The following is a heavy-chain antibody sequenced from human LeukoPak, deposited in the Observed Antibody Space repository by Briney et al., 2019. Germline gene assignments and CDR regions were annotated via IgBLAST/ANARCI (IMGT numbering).Heavy chain of an antibody. CDR2: IYHSGST. CDR1: GGSISSGGYS. CDR3: ASGQDQYDILTGYYYYYYYGMDV. J-gene: IGHJ6*02. V-gene: IGHV4-30-2*01. D-gene: IGHD3-9*01. Sequence: TSQTLSLTCAVSGGSISSGGYSWSWIRQPPGKGLEWIGYIYHSGSTYYNPSLKSRVTISVDTSKNQFSLKLSSVTAADTAVYYCASGQDQYDILTGYYYYYYYGMDVWGQGTTVTVSS.